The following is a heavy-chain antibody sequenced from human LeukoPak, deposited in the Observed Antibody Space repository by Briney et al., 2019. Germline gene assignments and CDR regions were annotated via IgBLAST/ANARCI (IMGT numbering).Heavy chain of an antibody. V-gene: IGHV1-69*04. J-gene: IGHJ4*02. CDR3: ARVNYYGSGSYYYVNLTPTVFDY. CDR2: IIPILGIA. CDR1: GGTFSSYA. Sequence: SVKVSCKASGGTFSSYAISWVRQAPGQGLEWMGRIIPILGIANYAQKFQGRVTITADKSTSTAYMELRSLRSDDTAVYYCARVNYYGSGSYYYVNLTPTVFDYWGQGTLVTVSS. D-gene: IGHD3-10*01.